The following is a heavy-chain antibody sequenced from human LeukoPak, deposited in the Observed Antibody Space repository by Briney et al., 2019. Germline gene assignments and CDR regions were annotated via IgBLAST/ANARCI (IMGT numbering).Heavy chain of an antibody. Sequence: PSETLSLTCTVSGGSISSSSYYWGWIRQPPGKGLEWIGSIYYSGSTYYNPSLKSRVTISVDTSKNQFSLKLSSVTAADTAVYYCARQLRFLEWLPVDYWGQGTLVTVSS. CDR1: GGSISSSSYY. CDR2: IYYSGST. V-gene: IGHV4-39*01. D-gene: IGHD3-3*01. J-gene: IGHJ4*02. CDR3: ARQLRFLEWLPVDY.